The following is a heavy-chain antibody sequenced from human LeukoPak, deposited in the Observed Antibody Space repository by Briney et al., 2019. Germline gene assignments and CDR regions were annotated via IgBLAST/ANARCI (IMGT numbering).Heavy chain of an antibody. Sequence: GGSLRLSCAASGFTFSSYSMNWVRQAPGKGLEWVSSISNSSSYIYYADSVKGRFTISRDNAKNSLYLQMNSLRAEDTAVYYCARDGYSYGSPIDYWGQGTLVTVSS. CDR1: GFTFSSYS. J-gene: IGHJ4*02. CDR2: ISNSSSYI. D-gene: IGHD5-18*01. CDR3: ARDGYSYGSPIDY. V-gene: IGHV3-21*01.